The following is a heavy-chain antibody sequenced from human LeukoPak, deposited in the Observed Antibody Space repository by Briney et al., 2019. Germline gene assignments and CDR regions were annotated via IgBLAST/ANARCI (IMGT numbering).Heavy chain of an antibody. CDR1: GFTFRTYG. Sequence: GGSLRLSCAASGFTFRTYGMHWVRQAPGKALEWVAVIWYDGSNKYYADSVKGRFTISRDNSKNTLYLQMNSLRAEDTAVYYCAGTAAGTLGWGQGTLVTVSS. J-gene: IGHJ4*02. CDR2: IWYDGSNK. V-gene: IGHV3-33*01. D-gene: IGHD6-13*01. CDR3: AGTAAGTLG.